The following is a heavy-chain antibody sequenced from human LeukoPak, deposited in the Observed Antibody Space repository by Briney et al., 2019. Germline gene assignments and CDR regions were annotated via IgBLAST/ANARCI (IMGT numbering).Heavy chain of an antibody. V-gene: IGHV4-34*01. D-gene: IGHD2-8*01. CDR1: GGSFSGYY. CDR2: INHSGST. CDR3: ARVEVSMLDAFDI. Sequence: AETLSLTCAVYGGSFSGYYWSWIRQPPGKGLEWIGEINHSGSTNYNPSLKSRGTISVDTSKNQFSLKLSSVTAADTAVSYCARVEVSMLDAFDIWGXGTMVTVSS. J-gene: IGHJ3*02.